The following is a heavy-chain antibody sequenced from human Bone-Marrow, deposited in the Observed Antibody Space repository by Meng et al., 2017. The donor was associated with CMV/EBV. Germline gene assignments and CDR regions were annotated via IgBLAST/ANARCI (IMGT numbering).Heavy chain of an antibody. CDR3: ARGYRGCGTG. D-gene: IGHD5-12*01. Sequence: GESLKISCAASGFTFSSYAMHWVRQAPGKGLEWVAVISYDGSNKYYADSVKGRFTISRDNSKNTPYLQMNSLRAEDTAVYYCARGYRGCGTGWGQGTLVTVSS. V-gene: IGHV3-30*04. J-gene: IGHJ4*01. CDR1: GFTFSSYA. CDR2: ISYDGSNK.